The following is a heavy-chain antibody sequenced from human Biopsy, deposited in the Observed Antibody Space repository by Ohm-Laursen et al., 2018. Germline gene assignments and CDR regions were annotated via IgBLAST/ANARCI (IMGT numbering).Heavy chain of an antibody. CDR3: ARLYRLDDYWNDDPPDAFDV. CDR2: ISKGGDT. CDR1: GGSITDEY. Sequence: TLSLTCTVSGGSITDEYWSWIRQSPGKGLEWIGFISKGGDTTYNPSLRGRVAISVDTSKNQFSLKLSSVTAADTAIFFCARLYRLDDYWNDDPPDAFDVWGQGTMVTVSS. D-gene: IGHD3-3*01. J-gene: IGHJ3*01. V-gene: IGHV4-59*01.